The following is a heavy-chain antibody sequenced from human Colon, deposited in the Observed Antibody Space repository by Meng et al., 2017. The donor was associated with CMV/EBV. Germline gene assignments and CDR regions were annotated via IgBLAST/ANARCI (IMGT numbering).Heavy chain of an antibody. D-gene: IGHD3-10*01. CDR3: ARGLYGSGRHQIDY. CDR2: INHSGST. J-gene: IGHJ4*02. Sequence: VQLQQWGAGLLTPSAALSLTCAVYGGSFSGYYWSWIRQPPGKGLEWIGEINHSGSTNYNPSLKSRVTISVDTSKNQFSLKLSSVTAADTAVYYCARGLYGSGRHQIDYWGQGTLVTVSS. CDR1: GGSFSGYY. V-gene: IGHV4-34*01.